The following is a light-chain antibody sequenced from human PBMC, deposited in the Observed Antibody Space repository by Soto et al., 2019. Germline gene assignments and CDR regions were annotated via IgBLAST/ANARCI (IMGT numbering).Light chain of an antibody. J-gene: IGLJ1*01. CDR3: NSYTNTGARV. CDR1: SCDVGANNF. CDR2: EVS. Sequence: QSALTQPASVSGSPGQSITISCTGTSCDVGANNFVSWYQQHPGKAPKLMICEVSNRPSGVSNRFSGSKSGNTASLTISGLQAEDEADYYCNSYTNTGARVFGTGTKVTVL. V-gene: IGLV2-14*01.